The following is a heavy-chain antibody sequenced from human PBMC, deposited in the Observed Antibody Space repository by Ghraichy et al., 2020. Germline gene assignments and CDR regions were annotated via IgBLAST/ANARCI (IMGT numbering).Heavy chain of an antibody. CDR2: IYYSGST. D-gene: IGHD5-12*01. CDR3: ARVKMGGYDYVIVLDDAFDI. Sequence: SQTLSLTCTVSGGSISSYYWSWIRQPPGKGLEWIGYIYYSGSTNYNPSLKSRVTISVDTSKNQFSLKLSSVTAADTAVYYCARVKMGGYDYVIVLDDAFDIWGQGTMVTVSS. CDR1: GGSISSYY. V-gene: IGHV4-59*01. J-gene: IGHJ3*02.